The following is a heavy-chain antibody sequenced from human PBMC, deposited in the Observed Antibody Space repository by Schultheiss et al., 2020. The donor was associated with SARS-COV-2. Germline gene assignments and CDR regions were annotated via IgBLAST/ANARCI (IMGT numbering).Heavy chain of an antibody. D-gene: IGHD2-2*01. J-gene: IGHJ4*02. CDR2: IYTSGNT. CDR3: ARGRRDIVVVPAAIWAY. CDR1: GGSISSGGYY. V-gene: IGHV4-61*02. Sequence: SQTLSLTCTVSGGSISSGGYYCSWIRQHPGKGLEWIGRIYTSGNTNYNPSLKSRLTISVDTSKNQFSLKLSSVTAADTAVYYCARGRRDIVVVPAAIWAYWGQGTLVTVSS.